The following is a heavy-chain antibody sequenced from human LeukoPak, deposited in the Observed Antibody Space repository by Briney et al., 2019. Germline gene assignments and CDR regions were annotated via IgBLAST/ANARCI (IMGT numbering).Heavy chain of an antibody. D-gene: IGHD5-12*01. CDR3: ARERWWLRIKGGDAFDI. J-gene: IGHJ3*02. V-gene: IGHV4-39*02. Sequence: PSETLSLTCTVSGGSISSSSYYWGWIRQPPGKGLEWIGSIYYSGSTYYNPSLKSRVTISVDTSKNQFSLKLSSVTAADTAVYNCARERWWLRIKGGDAFDIWGQGTMVTVSS. CDR1: GGSISSSSYY. CDR2: IYYSGST.